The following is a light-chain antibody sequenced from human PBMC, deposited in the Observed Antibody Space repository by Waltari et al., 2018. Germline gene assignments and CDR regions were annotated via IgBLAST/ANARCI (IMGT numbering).Light chain of an antibody. CDR3: QAWDSDTDVV. CDR1: KLGDKY. Sequence: SYELIQPPSVSVSPGQTASITCSGDKLGDKYACWYQQKPGQSPVLVIYQDNKRPSGFPDPFSGYNSGNTATLTISGTQTMDESDYYCQAWDSDTDVVFGGGTKLTVL. CDR2: QDN. V-gene: IGLV3-1*01. J-gene: IGLJ2*01.